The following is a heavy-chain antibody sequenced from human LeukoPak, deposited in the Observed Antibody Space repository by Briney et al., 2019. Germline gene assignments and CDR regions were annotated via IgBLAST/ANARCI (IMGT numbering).Heavy chain of an antibody. J-gene: IGHJ4*02. CDR3: ARRDYGGNSGYFDY. CDR2: IWYDGSNK. Sequence: GGSLRLSCAASGFTFSSYGMHWVRQAPGKGLEWVAVIWYDGSNKYYADSVKGRFTISRDNSKNTLYLQMNSLRAEDTAVYYCARRDYGGNSGYFDYWGQGTLVTVSS. D-gene: IGHD4-23*01. V-gene: IGHV3-33*01. CDR1: GFTFSSYG.